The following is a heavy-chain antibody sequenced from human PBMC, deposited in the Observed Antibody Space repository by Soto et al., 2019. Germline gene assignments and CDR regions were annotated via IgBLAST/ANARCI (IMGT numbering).Heavy chain of an antibody. Sequence: GGSLRLSCAASGFTFSNYGMHWVRQAPGKGLEWVAVISYDGSNKWYADSVKGRFTISRDNSKNTLYLQMNSLRAEDTAVYYCAKEADCSVGSCYSGWFDPWGQGTLVTVSS. V-gene: IGHV3-30*18. CDR1: GFTFSNYG. J-gene: IGHJ5*02. CDR2: ISYDGSNK. D-gene: IGHD2-15*01. CDR3: AKEADCSVGSCYSGWFDP.